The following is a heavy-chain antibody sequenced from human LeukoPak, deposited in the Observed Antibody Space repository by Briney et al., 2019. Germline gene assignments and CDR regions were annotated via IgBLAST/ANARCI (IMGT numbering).Heavy chain of an antibody. D-gene: IGHD3-16*01. CDR2: LYYSGST. CDR3: ATQQGGFDY. V-gene: IGHV4-30-4*08. Sequence: SETLSLTCTVSGGSISSGDYYWSWIRQPPGKGLEWIGYLYYSGSTFYNPSLKSRVIISLDTSKNQFSLKLSSVTAADTAVYYCATQQGGFDYWGQGTLVTVSS. J-gene: IGHJ4*02. CDR1: GGSISSGDYY.